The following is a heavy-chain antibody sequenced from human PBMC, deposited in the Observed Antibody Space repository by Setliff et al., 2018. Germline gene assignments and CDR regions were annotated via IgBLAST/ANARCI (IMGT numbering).Heavy chain of an antibody. CDR2: INAANENT. Sequence: GASVKVSCKASGYTFSSYSMHWVRQAPGQRLEWMGWINAANENTQYSKKFQGRLTITRDTSANTAYMELSSLRSEDTAVYYCARDGIAARPGDDYWGQGTLGTVS. V-gene: IGHV1-3*01. J-gene: IGHJ4*02. CDR1: GYTFSSYS. D-gene: IGHD6-6*01. CDR3: ARDGIAARPGDDY.